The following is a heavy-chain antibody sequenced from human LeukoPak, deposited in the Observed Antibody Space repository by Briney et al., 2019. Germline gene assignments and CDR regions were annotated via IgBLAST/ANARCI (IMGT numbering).Heavy chain of an antibody. V-gene: IGHV3-13*01. CDR2: INSVGDT. D-gene: IGHD3-3*01. CDR1: GFTFSNHD. CDR3: ARDPYDFWSGSSDY. Sequence: QPGGSLRLSCAASGFTFSNHDMHWVRQATGKGLEWVSSINSVGDTYYPGSVKGRFTISRENVKSALYLQMNSLRAGDTAVYYCARDPYDFWSGSSDYWGQGTLVTVSS. J-gene: IGHJ4*02.